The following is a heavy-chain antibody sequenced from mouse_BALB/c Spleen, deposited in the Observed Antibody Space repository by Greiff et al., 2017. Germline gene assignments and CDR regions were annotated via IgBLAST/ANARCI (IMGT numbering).Heavy chain of an antibody. V-gene: IGHV3-2*02. D-gene: IGHD3-1*01. CDR1: GCSITSDYA. Sequence: VQLKESGPGLVKPSQSLSLTCTVTGCSITSDYAWNWIRQFPGNKLEWMGYISYSGSTSYNPSLKSRISITRDTSKNQFFLQLNSVTTEDTATYYCARGGYGYLDYWGQGTTLTVSS. CDR3: ARGGYGYLDY. J-gene: IGHJ2*01. CDR2: ISYSGST.